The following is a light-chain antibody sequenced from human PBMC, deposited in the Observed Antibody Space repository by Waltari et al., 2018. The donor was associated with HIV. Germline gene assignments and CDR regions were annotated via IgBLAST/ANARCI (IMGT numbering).Light chain of an antibody. CDR3: QQRSNWPPWT. V-gene: IGKV3-11*01. CDR1: QSVSSY. J-gene: IGKJ1*01. Sequence: EIVLTQSLATLSLSPGDRATLSCRASQSVSSYLAWYQQRPGQAPRLLIYDASNRATGIPARFSGSGSGTDFTLTISSLEPEDFAVYYCQQRSNWPPWTFGQGTKVEI. CDR2: DAS.